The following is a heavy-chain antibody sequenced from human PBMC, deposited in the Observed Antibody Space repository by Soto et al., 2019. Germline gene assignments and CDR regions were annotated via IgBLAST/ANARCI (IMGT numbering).Heavy chain of an antibody. CDR3: ARGGEERYPQNGFDP. CDR2: IYYSGST. D-gene: IGHD1-26*01. J-gene: IGHJ5*02. V-gene: IGHV4-61*01. CDR1: GGSVSSGSYY. Sequence: QVQLQESGPGLVKPSASLSLTCTVSGGSVSSGSYYRSWIRQPPGKGPEWIGYIYYSGSTTYNPSHQSRATISVDTSKIQFSLKLSAVTAADTAVYYGARGGEERYPQNGFDPWGQGTLVTVSS.